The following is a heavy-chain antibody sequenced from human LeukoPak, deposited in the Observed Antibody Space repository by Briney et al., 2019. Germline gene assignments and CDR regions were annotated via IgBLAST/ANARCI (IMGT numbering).Heavy chain of an antibody. CDR3: ASLRSGSYTYFDY. D-gene: IGHD3-10*02. Sequence: GRSLTLACPVSALTSTTYGMSWVRPAPGKGLEWVSAISSGGGGTYYADSVKGRFTISRDNSKNTLYLQVSSLRAEDTAVYFCASLRSGSYTYFDYWGQGTLVTVSS. J-gene: IGHJ4*02. V-gene: IGHV3-23*01. CDR1: ALTSTTYG. CDR2: ISSGGGGT.